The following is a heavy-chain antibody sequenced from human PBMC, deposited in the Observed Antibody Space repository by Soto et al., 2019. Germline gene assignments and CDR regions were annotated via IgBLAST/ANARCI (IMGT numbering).Heavy chain of an antibody. V-gene: IGHV1-8*01. CDR3: ARRKERSGPNYFDS. J-gene: IGHJ4*02. CDR1: GYTFITYD. CDR2: MNPSNGNA. D-gene: IGHD6-25*01. Sequence: GASVKVSCKASGYTFITYDIHWVRQATGQGLEWMGWMNPSNGNAGYAQKFQGRVTMTRNISISTAYMELSSLRSEDTAVYFCARRKERSGPNYFDSCGQGTLVTV.